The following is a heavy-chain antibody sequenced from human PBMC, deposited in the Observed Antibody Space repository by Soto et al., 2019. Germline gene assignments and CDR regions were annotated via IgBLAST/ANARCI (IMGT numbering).Heavy chain of an antibody. CDR1: GGTFSSYA. V-gene: IGHV1-69*13. Sequence: WASVKVSCKASGGTFSSYAISWVRQALGQGLEWMGGIIPIFGTANYAQKFQGRVTITADESTSTAYMELSSLRSEDTAVYYCAKYYSGYYGMDVWGQGTTVTVSS. CDR2: IIPIFGTA. D-gene: IGHD3-16*01. CDR3: AKYYSGYYGMDV. J-gene: IGHJ6*02.